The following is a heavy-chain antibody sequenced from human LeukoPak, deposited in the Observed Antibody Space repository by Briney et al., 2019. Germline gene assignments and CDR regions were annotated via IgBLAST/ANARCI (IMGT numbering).Heavy chain of an antibody. D-gene: IGHD3-3*01. CDR3: AKGGHYDCWSRYNWFDP. V-gene: IGHV3-23*01. Sequence: GGSLRLSCAASGFTFSSYAMSWVRQAPGKGLEWVSAISGSGGSTYYADSVKGRFAISRDNSKNTLYLQMNSLRAEDTAVYYCAKGGHYDCWSRYNWFDPWGQGTLVTVSS. CDR2: ISGSGGST. CDR1: GFTFSSYA. J-gene: IGHJ5*02.